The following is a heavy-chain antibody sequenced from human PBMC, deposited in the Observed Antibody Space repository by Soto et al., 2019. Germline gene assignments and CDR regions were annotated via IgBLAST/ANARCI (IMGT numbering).Heavy chain of an antibody. Sequence: PGGSLRLSCAASGFTFSSYSMNWVRQAPGKGLEWVSSISSSSSYIYYADSVKGRFTISRDNAKNSLYLQMNSLRAEDTAVYYCARLRAIGNYYYYGMDVWGQGTTVTVSS. D-gene: IGHD2-21*01. CDR1: GFTFSSYS. CDR3: ARLRAIGNYYYYGMDV. CDR2: ISSSSSYI. J-gene: IGHJ6*02. V-gene: IGHV3-21*01.